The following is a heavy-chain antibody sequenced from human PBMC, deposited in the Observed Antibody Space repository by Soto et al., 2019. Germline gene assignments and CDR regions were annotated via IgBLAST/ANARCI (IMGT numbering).Heavy chain of an antibody. V-gene: IGHV3-48*02. J-gene: IGHJ4*02. CDR1: GFPFSIYS. CDR2: ITSDTNTI. CDR3: ARSVEGHFDY. Sequence: EVQLVESGGGLVQPGGSLRLTCAASGFPFSIYSTNRVRQAPGKGLEWSSYITSDTNTIKYADSVKGRFTISRDNAKNLVYLQMNSLRDEDTAVYFCARSVEGHFDYWGQGTVVTVSS. D-gene: IGHD6-19*01.